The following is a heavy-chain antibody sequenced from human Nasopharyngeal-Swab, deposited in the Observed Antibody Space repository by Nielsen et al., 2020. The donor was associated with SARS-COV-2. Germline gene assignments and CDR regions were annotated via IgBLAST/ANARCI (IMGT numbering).Heavy chain of an antibody. CDR2: ISPYYGYT. Sequence: ASVKVSCKTSGYTFSNYGLSWVRQAPGQGLEWMGWISPYYGYTKYAEKVQGRVTLTTDTSTSTAYMELRSLRSDDTAVYFCARDSRWLQEKDYWGQGALVTVSS. CDR3: ARDSRWLQEKDY. J-gene: IGHJ4*02. D-gene: IGHD5-24*01. V-gene: IGHV1-18*01. CDR1: GYTFSNYG.